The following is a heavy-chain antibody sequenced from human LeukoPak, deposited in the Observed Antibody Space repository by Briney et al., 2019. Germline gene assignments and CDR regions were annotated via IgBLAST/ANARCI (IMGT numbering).Heavy chain of an antibody. V-gene: IGHV4-34*01. J-gene: IGHJ4*02. D-gene: IGHD6-25*01. CDR2: INHSGST. CDR3: ARHLRYSSGGNFDY. Sequence: PSETLSLTCAVYGGSFSGYYWSWIRQPPGKGLEWIGEINHSGSTNYNPSLKSRVTISVDTSKNQFSLKLSSVTAVDTAVYYCARHLRYSSGGNFDYWGQGTLVTVSS. CDR1: GGSFSGYY.